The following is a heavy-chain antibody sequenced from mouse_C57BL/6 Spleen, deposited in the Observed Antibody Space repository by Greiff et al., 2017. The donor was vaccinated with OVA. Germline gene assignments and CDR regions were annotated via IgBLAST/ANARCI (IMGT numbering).Heavy chain of an antibody. CDR1: GYTFTDYN. CDR2: INPNNGGT. Sequence: EVKLMESGPELVKPGASVKIPCKASGYTFTDYNMDWVKQSHGKSLEWIGDINPNNGGTIYNQKFKGKATLTVDKSSSTAYMELRSLTSEDTAVYYCARRGNGYDGYYAMDYWGQGTSVTVSS. V-gene: IGHV1-18*01. J-gene: IGHJ4*01. CDR3: ARRGNGYDGYYAMDY. D-gene: IGHD2-2*01.